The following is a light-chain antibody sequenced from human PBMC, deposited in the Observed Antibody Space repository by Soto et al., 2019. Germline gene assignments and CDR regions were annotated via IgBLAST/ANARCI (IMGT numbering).Light chain of an antibody. CDR2: GAS. V-gene: IGKV1-39*01. Sequence: DIQMPQSPTSMSASVVSRVTITCRASQSISSYLNWYQQKPGKAPKLLIYGASTLQSGVPSRFSGSGSGTDFTLTISSLQPEDFATYYCQQSYNTPFTFGPGTKVDIK. CDR3: QQSYNTPFT. J-gene: IGKJ3*01. CDR1: QSISSY.